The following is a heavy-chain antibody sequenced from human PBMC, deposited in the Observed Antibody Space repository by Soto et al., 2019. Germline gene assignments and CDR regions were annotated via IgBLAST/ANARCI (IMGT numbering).Heavy chain of an antibody. D-gene: IGHD4-4*01. CDR2: INPNSGGT. Sequence: ASVKGSCKASGYTFTGYYMHWVRQAPGQGLEWMGWINPNSGGTNYAQKFQGRVTMTRDTSISTAYMELSRLRSDDTPVYYCARGRYSNPIPYRVGYWGQGTLVTISS. V-gene: IGHV1-2*02. J-gene: IGHJ4*02. CDR3: ARGRYSNPIPYRVGY. CDR1: GYTFTGYY.